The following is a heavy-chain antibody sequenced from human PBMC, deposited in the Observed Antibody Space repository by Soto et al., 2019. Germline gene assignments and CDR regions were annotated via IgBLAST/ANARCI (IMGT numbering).Heavy chain of an antibody. CDR1: GFTFSSYA. CDR3: AKGLGYCSGGSCYSCFAY. D-gene: IGHD2-15*01. V-gene: IGHV3-23*01. Sequence: EVQLLESGGGLVQPGGSLRLSCAASGFTFSSYAMSWVRQAPGKGLEWVSAISGSGGSTYYADSVKGRFTISRDNSKNTLYPQMNSLRAEDTAVYYCAKGLGYCSGGSCYSCFAYWGQGTLVTVSS. J-gene: IGHJ4*02. CDR2: ISGSGGST.